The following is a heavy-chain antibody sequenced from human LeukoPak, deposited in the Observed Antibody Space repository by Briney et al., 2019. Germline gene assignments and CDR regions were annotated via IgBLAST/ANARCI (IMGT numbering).Heavy chain of an antibody. V-gene: IGHV3-7*03. Sequence: GGSLRLSCAASGFTFSSYWMSWVRQAPGKGLEWVANIKQDGSEKYYVDSVKGRFTFSRDNAKNSLYLQMNSLRAEDTAVYYCARRQVDWGSSFDYWGQGTLVTVSS. CDR3: ARRQVDWGSSFDY. CDR2: IKQDGSEK. D-gene: IGHD3/OR15-3a*01. J-gene: IGHJ4*02. CDR1: GFTFSSYW.